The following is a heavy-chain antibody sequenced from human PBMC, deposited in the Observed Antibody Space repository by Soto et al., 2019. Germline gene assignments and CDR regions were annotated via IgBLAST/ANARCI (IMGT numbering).Heavy chain of an antibody. V-gene: IGHV1-3*01. CDR2: INGGNGNT. Sequence: ASVKVSCKASGYTFTSYAMHWVRQAPGQRLEWMGWINGGNGNTYYAKHFKGRVTITRDTSAGTVYMQLSSLTSEDTAVYYFARDDSGFSGSHYIDYFNYWGQGALVTVSS. CDR3: ARDDSGFSGSHYIDYFNY. CDR1: GYTFTSYA. D-gene: IGHD1-26*01. J-gene: IGHJ4*02.